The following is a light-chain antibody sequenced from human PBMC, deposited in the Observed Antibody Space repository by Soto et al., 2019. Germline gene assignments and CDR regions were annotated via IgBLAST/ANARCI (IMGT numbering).Light chain of an antibody. J-gene: IGLJ1*01. CDR1: SSDIGGYNY. CDR3: DSYTSSSTYV. V-gene: IGLV2-14*01. Sequence: QSALTQPASVSGSPGQSITISCIGTSSDIGGYNYVSWYQQHPGKAPKLIIYGVSKRPSGVSDRFSGSKSGNTASLTISGLQAEYEAAYYCDSYTSSSTYVFGTGTKLTVL. CDR2: GVS.